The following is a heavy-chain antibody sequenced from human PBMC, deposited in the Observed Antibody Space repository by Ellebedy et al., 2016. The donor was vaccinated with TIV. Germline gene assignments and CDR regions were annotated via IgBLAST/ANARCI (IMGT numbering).Heavy chain of an antibody. CDR2: ISWNSGSI. V-gene: IGHV3-9*01. D-gene: IGHD3-9*01. Sequence: GGSLRLXCAASGFTFDDYAMHWVRQAPGRGLEWVSGISWNSGSIGYADSVKGRFTISRDNAKNTLYLQMNSLRAEDTAVYYCASNYATYYDILTGYVFDYWGQGTLVTVSS. J-gene: IGHJ4*02. CDR3: ASNYATYYDILTGYVFDY. CDR1: GFTFDDYA.